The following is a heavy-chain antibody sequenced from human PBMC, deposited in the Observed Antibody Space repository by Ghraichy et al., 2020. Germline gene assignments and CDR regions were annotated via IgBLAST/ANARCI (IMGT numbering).Heavy chain of an antibody. V-gene: IGHV1-18*04. D-gene: IGHD2-15*01. CDR3: ARDCSGGSCYLAYYYYGMDV. CDR1: GYTFTSYG. J-gene: IGHJ6*02. CDR2: ISAYNGNT. Sequence: ASVKVSCKASGYTFTSYGISWVRQAPGQGLEWMGWISAYNGNTNYAQKLQGRVTMTTDTSTSTAYKELRSLRSDDTAVYYCARDCSGGSCYLAYYYYGMDVWGQGTTVTVSS.